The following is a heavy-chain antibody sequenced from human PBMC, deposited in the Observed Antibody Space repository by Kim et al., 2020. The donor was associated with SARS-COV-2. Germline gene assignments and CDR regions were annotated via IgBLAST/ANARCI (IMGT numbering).Heavy chain of an antibody. CDR2: ISYDGSNK. CDR3: AKGLIQLWLIDY. J-gene: IGHJ4*02. D-gene: IGHD5-18*01. Sequence: GGSLRLSCAASGFTFSSYGMHWVRQAPGKGLEWVAVISYDGSNKYYADSVKGRFTISRDNSKNTLYLQMNSLRAEDTAVYYCAKGLIQLWLIDYWGQGTLVTVSS. V-gene: IGHV3-30*18. CDR1: GFTFSSYG.